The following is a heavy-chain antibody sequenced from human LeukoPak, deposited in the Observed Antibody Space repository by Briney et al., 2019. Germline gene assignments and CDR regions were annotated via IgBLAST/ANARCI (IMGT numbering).Heavy chain of an antibody. CDR3: ARGDFWSGPI. Sequence: PSETLSLTCTASGGSISSYYWSWIRQPPGKGLEWIGYIYYGGTTKYNSSLKSRVTISVDTSKNQFSLRLSSVTAADTAVYYCARGDFWSGPIWGQGTMVTVSS. V-gene: IGHV4-59*01. J-gene: IGHJ3*02. CDR1: GGSISSYY. CDR2: IYYGGTT. D-gene: IGHD3-3*01.